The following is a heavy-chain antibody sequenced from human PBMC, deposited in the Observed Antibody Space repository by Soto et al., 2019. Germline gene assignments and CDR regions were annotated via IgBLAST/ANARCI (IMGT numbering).Heavy chain of an antibody. V-gene: IGHV3-23*01. D-gene: IGHD7-27*01. Sequence: AGGSLRLSCAASGLTFTIFAMRWVRQSPGKGLEWVSTISGSGGSTYYADAVKGRFTISRDNSMGTLYLQMKSLRVEDTAIYYCAIEVSLGPTVALGYRGPGTLVTVSS. CDR2: ISGSGGST. CDR3: AIEVSLGPTVALGY. CDR1: GLTFTIFA. J-gene: IGHJ4*02.